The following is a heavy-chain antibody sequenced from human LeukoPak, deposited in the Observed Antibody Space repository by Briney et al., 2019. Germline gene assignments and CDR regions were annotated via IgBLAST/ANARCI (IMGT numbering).Heavy chain of an antibody. CDR2: ISGSGGST. V-gene: IGHV3-23*01. CDR3: ARFGGPSLMEGAIFDY. Sequence: PGGSLRLPCAASGFTFSSYAMSWVRQAPGKGLEWVSAISGSGGSTYYADSVKGRFTISRDNSKNTLYLQMNSLRAEDTAVYYCARFGGPSLMEGAIFDYWGQGTLVTVSS. J-gene: IGHJ4*02. D-gene: IGHD2-2*02. CDR1: GFTFSSYA.